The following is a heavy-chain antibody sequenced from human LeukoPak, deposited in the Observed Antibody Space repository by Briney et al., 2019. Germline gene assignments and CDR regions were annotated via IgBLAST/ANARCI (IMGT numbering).Heavy chain of an antibody. CDR1: GFTFSSYG. CDR2: ISYDGSNK. V-gene: IGHV3-30*18. Sequence: GGSLRLSCAASGFTFSSYGMHWVRQAPGKGLEWVAVISYDGSNKYYADSVKGRFTISRDNSKNTLYLQMNSLRAEDTAVYYCAEDLSTSYYYDSSGDGYWGQGTLVTVSS. D-gene: IGHD3-22*01. J-gene: IGHJ4*02. CDR3: AEDLSTSYYYDSSGDGY.